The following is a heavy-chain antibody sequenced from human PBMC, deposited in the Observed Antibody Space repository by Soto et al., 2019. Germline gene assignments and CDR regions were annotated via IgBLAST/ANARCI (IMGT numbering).Heavy chain of an antibody. J-gene: IGHJ6*02. V-gene: IGHV3-23*01. Sequence: VLLRHSCAASGFTFISYAMRWVIKAPGKGLEWVSSIGGSGGNTYYADSVKGRFTISRDNSKNTLFLQMNRLRAEDTAEYYCARVVRYFDTPYGMDVWGHGTTVTVSS. CDR3: ARVVRYFDTPYGMDV. CDR1: GFTFISYA. D-gene: IGHD3-9*01. CDR2: IGGSGGNT.